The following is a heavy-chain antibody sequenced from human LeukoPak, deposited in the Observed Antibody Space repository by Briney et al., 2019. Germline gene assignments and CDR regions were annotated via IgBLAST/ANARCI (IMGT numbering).Heavy chain of an antibody. Sequence: PGGSLRLSCAASGFTFSDYYMSWIRQAPGKGLEWVSYISSSGSTIYYADSVKGRFSISRDNAKNSVFLQMNSLRVEDTAVYYCARDRGEVGATGDYFDYWGQGTLVTVSS. V-gene: IGHV3-11*04. CDR2: ISSSGSTI. CDR1: GFTFSDYY. J-gene: IGHJ4*02. D-gene: IGHD1-26*01. CDR3: ARDRGEVGATGDYFDY.